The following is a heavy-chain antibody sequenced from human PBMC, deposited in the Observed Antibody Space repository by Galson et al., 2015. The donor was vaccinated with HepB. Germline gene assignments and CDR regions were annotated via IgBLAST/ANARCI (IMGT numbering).Heavy chain of an antibody. J-gene: IGHJ4*02. V-gene: IGHV3-30-3*01. D-gene: IGHD4-23*01. CDR2: VSYDGSNK. CDR3: ARDLHFSTTVVTLDF. Sequence: SLRLSCAASGFTFSNFAMHWVRQAPGKGLEWVAIVSYDGSNKYYADSVKGRFIISRDNAKNRLYLQMNNLRTEDTAVYYCARDLHFSTTVVTLDFWGQGTLVTVSS. CDR1: GFTFSNFA.